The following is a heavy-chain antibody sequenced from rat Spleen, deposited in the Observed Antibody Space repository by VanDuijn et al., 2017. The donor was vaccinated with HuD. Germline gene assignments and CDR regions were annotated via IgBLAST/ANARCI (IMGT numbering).Heavy chain of an antibody. D-gene: IGHD1-1*01. CDR1: GFSLTSYH. V-gene: IGHV2-27*01. Sequence: QVQLKESGPGLVQPSQTLSLTCTVSGFSLTSYHVHWVRQPPGKGLEWMGRIQNGGSTDYNSALKSRRSISRDTSKSQVFLKRNSLQTEDTAMYFCARGIQWWGVMDAWGQGASVTVSS. J-gene: IGHJ4*01. CDR2: IQNGGST. CDR3: ARGIQWWGVMDA.